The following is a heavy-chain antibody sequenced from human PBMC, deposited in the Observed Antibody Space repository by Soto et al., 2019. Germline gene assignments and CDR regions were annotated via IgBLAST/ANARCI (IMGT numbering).Heavy chain of an antibody. D-gene: IGHD3-3*01. V-gene: IGHV6-1*01. Sequence: HSQTLSLTCAISGDSVSSNSAAWNWIRQSPSRGLEWLGRTYYRSKWYNDYAVSVKSRITINPDTSKNQFSLQLNSVTPEDTAVYYSARGGLARITIFEVVIQNPRLGDMDFWGQGTTVTVSS. CDR3: ARGGLARITIFEVVIQNPRLGDMDF. CDR2: TYYRSKWYN. J-gene: IGHJ6*02. CDR1: GDSVSSNSAA.